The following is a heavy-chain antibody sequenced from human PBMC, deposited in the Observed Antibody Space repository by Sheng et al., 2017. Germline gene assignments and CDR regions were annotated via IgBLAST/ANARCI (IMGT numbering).Heavy chain of an antibody. V-gene: IGHV1-69*02. J-gene: IGHJ4*02. CDR2: IIPILGIA. CDR3: AIFLAVAGKPYFDY. Sequence: QVQLVQSGAEVKKPGSSVKVSCKASGGTFSSYTISWVRQAPGQGLEWMGRIIPILGIANYAQKFQGRVTITADKSTSTAYMELSSLRSEDTAVYYCAIFLAVAGKPYFDYWGQGTLVTVSS. D-gene: IGHD6-19*01. CDR1: GGTFSSYT.